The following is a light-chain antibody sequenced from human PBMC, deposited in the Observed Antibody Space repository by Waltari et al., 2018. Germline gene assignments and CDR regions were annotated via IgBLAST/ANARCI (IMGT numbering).Light chain of an antibody. CDR3: SAWDDSVHV. CDR2: RNS. J-gene: IGLJ1*01. Sequence: QSGLTQSPSVSGTPGQRVTLSCSGSTSNIGSNNVNWYQQFPGTAPKLLIYRNSERPSGVPDRFSGSKSGTSASLAISGLQSEDEAEYYCSAWDDSVHVFGTGTRVTVL. V-gene: IGLV1-44*01. CDR1: TSNIGSNN.